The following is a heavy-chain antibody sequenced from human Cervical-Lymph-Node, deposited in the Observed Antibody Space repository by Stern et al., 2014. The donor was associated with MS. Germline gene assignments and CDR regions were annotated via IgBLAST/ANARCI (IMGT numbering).Heavy chain of an antibody. CDR1: GYTFTAYF. J-gene: IGHJ4*02. D-gene: IGHD1-26*01. V-gene: IGHV1-2*02. CDR2: ISPKTGSA. Sequence: VQLVQSGAEVERPGASVKVSCKASGYTFTAYFLHWVRQAPGQGLEWMGWISPKTGSATYAQKFQDRVTMTRDTSISTGCMEVSSLRSDDTAVYYCARDRGSYSDYWGQGTLVAVSS. CDR3: ARDRGSYSDY.